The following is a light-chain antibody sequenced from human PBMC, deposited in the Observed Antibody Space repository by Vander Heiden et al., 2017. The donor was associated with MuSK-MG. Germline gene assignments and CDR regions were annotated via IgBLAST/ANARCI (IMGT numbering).Light chain of an antibody. V-gene: IGKV3-15*01. CDR3: QQNNNWPSST. CDR2: GAS. CDR1: PSVSSN. Sequence: EIVMTQSPATLSVSPGERATLSCRASPSVSSNLAWYQQKPGQAPRLLIYGASTRATGIPARFSGSGYGTEFTLTISSRQSEDFAVYYCQQNNNWPSSTFGQGTKLEIK. J-gene: IGKJ2*01.